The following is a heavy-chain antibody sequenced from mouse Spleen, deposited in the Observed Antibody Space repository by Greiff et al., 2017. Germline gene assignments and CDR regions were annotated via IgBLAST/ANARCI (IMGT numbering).Heavy chain of an antibody. CDR1: GYTFTSYW. CDR3: ARYRYDAMDY. CDR2: IYPGSGST. D-gene: IGHD2-14*01. J-gene: IGHJ4*01. V-gene: IGHV1-55*01. Sequence: QVQLQQSGAELAKPGASVKLSCKASGYTFTSYWITWVKQRPGQGLEWIGDIYPGSGSTNYNEKFKSKATLTVDTSSSTAYMQLSSLTSEDSAVYYCARYRYDAMDYWGQGTSVTVSS.